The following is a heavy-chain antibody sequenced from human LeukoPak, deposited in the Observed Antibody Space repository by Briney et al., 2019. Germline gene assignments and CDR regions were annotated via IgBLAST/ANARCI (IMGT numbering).Heavy chain of an antibody. CDR3: ARRGGQSITMFGVVIENNWFDP. D-gene: IGHD3-3*01. J-gene: IGHJ5*02. CDR2: ISSSSYI. V-gene: IGHV3-21*01. Sequence: PGGSLRLSCAASGFTFISYSMNWVRQAPGKGLEWVSSISSSSYIYYADSVKGRFTISRDNAKNSLYLQMNSLRAEDTAVYYCARRGGQSITMFGVVIENNWFDPWGQGTLVTVSS. CDR1: GFTFISYS.